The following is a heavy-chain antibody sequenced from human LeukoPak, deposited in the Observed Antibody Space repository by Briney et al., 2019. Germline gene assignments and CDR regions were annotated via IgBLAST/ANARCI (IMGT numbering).Heavy chain of an antibody. D-gene: IGHD3-22*01. CDR1: RFKFTDYY. V-gene: IGHV1-2*02. J-gene: IGHJ4*02. Sequence: ASEKVSCTASRFKFTDYYLHWVRQAPGQGLEWMGWINPARGGSKYAQRFQGRVAMTRDTSIATAYTVLSRLTSDDSAVYYCARAYDDSGYYDAPFDYWGQGSLVSVAS. CDR2: INPARGGS. CDR3: ARAYDDSGYYDAPFDY.